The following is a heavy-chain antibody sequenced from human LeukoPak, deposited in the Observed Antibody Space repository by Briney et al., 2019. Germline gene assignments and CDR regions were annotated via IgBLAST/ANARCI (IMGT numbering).Heavy chain of an antibody. J-gene: IGHJ4*02. CDR2: INPNSGGT. Sequence: ASVKVSCKASGYTFTGYYMHWVRHVPEQGLEWMGWINPNSGGTNYAQQFQGRVTMTRDTSISTAYMELSRLRSDDTAVYYCARVVGATRYSDYWGQGTLVTVSS. CDR1: GYTFTGYY. CDR3: ARVVGATRYSDY. V-gene: IGHV1-2*02. D-gene: IGHD1-26*01.